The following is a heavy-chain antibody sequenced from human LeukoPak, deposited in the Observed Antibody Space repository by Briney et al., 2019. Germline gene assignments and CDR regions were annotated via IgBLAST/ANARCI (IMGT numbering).Heavy chain of an antibody. Sequence: SETLSLTCTLSGGSNSSYYWLWIRPPPGKGLVWIGNFYYSGSTNYNPSLESRVTISVDTSKNQFFLMLSAVSAADTAVYYGARHDGAYAPGNVWGQGTTVTVSS. CDR1: GGSNSSYY. V-gene: IGHV4-59*08. CDR2: FYYSGST. J-gene: IGHJ6*02. D-gene: IGHD4/OR15-4a*01. CDR3: ARHDGAYAPGNV.